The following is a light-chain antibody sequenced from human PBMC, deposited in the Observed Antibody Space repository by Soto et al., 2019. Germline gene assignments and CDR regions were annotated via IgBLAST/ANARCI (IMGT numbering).Light chain of an antibody. CDR1: QSVSSSY. V-gene: IGKV3-20*01. J-gene: IGKJ1*01. Sequence: IVLTQSPGTLSLSPGERATLSCRASQSVSSSYLAWYQQKPGQAPRLLIYGASSRATGIPDGFSGSGSGTEFTLTISRLEPEDFAVYYCQQYGTSPQTFGQGTKVDIK. CDR3: QQYGTSPQT. CDR2: GAS.